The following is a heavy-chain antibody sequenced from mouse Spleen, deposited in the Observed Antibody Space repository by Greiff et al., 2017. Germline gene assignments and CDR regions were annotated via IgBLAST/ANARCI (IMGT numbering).Heavy chain of an antibody. CDR1: GYTFTSYW. V-gene: IGHV1-69*01. J-gene: IGHJ4*01. Sequence: QVQLQQPGAELVMPGASVKLSCKASGYTFTSYWMHWVKQRPGQGLEWIGEIDPSDSYTNSNQKFKGKATLTVDKSSSTAYMKLSSLTSEDSAVYYCARNAMDYWGQGTSVTVSS. CDR3: ARNAMDY. CDR2: IDPSDSYT.